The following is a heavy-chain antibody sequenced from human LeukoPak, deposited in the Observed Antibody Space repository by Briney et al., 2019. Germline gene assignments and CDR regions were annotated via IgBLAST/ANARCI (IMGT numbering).Heavy chain of an antibody. V-gene: IGHV4-30-4*01. Sequence: PSETLSLTCTVSGASISSGNDYWSWIRQPPGKGLEWIGHIYYGGSTYHNPSLKSRLNISVDTSKNQFSLKLNSVTAADTAVYYCARDYLYWGQGTLVIVSS. J-gene: IGHJ4*02. CDR1: GASISSGNDY. CDR2: IYYGGST. CDR3: ARDYLY.